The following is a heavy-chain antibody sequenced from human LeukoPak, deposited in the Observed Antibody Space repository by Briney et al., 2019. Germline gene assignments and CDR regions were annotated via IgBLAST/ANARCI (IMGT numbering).Heavy chain of an antibody. CDR2: ISRSATTI. V-gene: IGHV3-48*04. J-gene: IGHJ6*03. CDR1: GFSFSSYW. Sequence: AGGSLRLSCAASGFSFSSYWVTWVRQAPGKGLEWVSSISRSATTIYYADSVKGRFTISRDNAKNSLYLQMNSLRAEDTAVYYCARGLVPAETQPYYYYYMDVWGKGTTVTVSS. CDR3: ARGLVPAETQPYYYYYMDV. D-gene: IGHD2-2*01.